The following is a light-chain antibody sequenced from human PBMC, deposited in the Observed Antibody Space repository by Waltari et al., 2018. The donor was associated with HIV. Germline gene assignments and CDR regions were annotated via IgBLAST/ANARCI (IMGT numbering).Light chain of an antibody. CDR1: NSNLVAGFA. CDR2: GDT. J-gene: IGLJ3*02. Sequence: SVLTQPPSVSGAPGQWVSISCTGNNSNLVAGFAVHWYRHSPGTAPKLVISGDTIRPSGVPDRVSGSRSGNAGTLDITGLRAEDEGDYFCQSYDSSLSGLWVFGAGTRLTVL. CDR3: QSYDSSLSGLWV. V-gene: IGLV1-40*01.